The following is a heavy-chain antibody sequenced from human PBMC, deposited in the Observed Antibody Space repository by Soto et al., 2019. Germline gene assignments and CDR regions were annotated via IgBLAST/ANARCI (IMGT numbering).Heavy chain of an antibody. J-gene: IGHJ6*02. D-gene: IGHD6-13*01. CDR1: GGTFSSYA. CDR2: IIPIFGTA. CDR3: ARDGESSRWPKKYYYYGMDV. V-gene: IGHV1-69*01. Sequence: QVQLVQSGAEVKKPGSSVKVSCKASGGTFSSYAISWVRQAPGQGLEWMGGIIPIFGTANYAHKFQGRGTITADESTSTAYMELSSLRSEDTAVYYCARDGESSRWPKKYYYYGMDVWGQGTTVTVSS.